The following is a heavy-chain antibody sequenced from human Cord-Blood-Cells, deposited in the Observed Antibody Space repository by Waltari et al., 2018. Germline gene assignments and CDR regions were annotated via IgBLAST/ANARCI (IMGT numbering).Heavy chain of an antibody. V-gene: IGHV4-39*01. CDR3: ARFLEWLYYFDY. CDR1: GGSISSSSYY. D-gene: IGHD3-3*01. CDR2: IYYSGST. Sequence: QLQLQESGPGLVKPSETLSLTCTVSGGSISSSSYYWGWIRQPPGKGLEGIGSIYYSGSTYYNPSLKSRVTISVDTSKNQFSLKLSSVTAADTAVYYCARFLEWLYYFDYWGQGTLVTVSS. J-gene: IGHJ4*02.